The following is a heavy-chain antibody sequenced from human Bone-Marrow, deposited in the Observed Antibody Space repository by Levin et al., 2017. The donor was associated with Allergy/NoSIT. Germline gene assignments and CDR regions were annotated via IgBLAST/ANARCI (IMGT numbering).Heavy chain of an antibody. V-gene: IGHV4-34*01. Sequence: SETLSLTCAVYGGSFSGYYWSWIRQPPGKGLEWIGEINHSGSTNYNPSLKSRVTISVDTSKNQFSLKLSSVTAADTAVYYCARLKGVSTNWFDPWGQGTLVTVSS. CDR1: GGSFSGYY. J-gene: IGHJ5*02. D-gene: IGHD5/OR15-5a*01. CDR2: INHSGST. CDR3: ARLKGVSTNWFDP.